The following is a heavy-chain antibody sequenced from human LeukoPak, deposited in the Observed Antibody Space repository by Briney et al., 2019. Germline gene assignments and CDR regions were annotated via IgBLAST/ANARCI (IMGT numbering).Heavy chain of an antibody. CDR1: GYTFTGYH. CDR2: INPSSGGT. V-gene: IGHV1-2*02. J-gene: IGHJ5*02. D-gene: IGHD6-13*01. CDR3: ARGRGSWYGTNNWFDP. Sequence: PGASVKVSCKASGYTFTGYHMHWVRQAPGQGLEWMGWINPSSGGTNFAQTFQGRVTMTRDTSITTAYMELSSLRSDDTAVYYCARGRGSWYGTNNWFDPWGQGTLVTVSS.